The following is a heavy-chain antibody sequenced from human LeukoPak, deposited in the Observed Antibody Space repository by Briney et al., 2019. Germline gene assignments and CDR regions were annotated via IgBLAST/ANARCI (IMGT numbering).Heavy chain of an antibody. J-gene: IGHJ4*02. Sequence: SVKVSCKASGGIFSSYAISWVRQAPGQGLEWMGRIIPILGIANYAQKFQGGVTITADKSTSTAYMDLSSLRSEDTAVYYCARDLPPYYFDYWGQGTLVTVSS. CDR1: GGIFSSYA. V-gene: IGHV1-69*04. CDR2: IIPILGIA. CDR3: ARDLPPYYFDY.